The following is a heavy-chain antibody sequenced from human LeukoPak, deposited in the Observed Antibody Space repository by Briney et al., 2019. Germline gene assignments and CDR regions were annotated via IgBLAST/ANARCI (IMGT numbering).Heavy chain of an antibody. Sequence: GGSLRLSCAVSGFTFSSYTMTWVRQAPGQGLEWVSSISSSSSSIYYGDSVKGRLTISRDNAKNSLYLQMNSLRAEDTAVYYCAELGITMIGGVWGKGTTVTISS. CDR2: ISSSSSSI. D-gene: IGHD3-10*02. CDR1: GFTFSSYT. V-gene: IGHV3-21*01. J-gene: IGHJ6*04. CDR3: AELGITMIGGV.